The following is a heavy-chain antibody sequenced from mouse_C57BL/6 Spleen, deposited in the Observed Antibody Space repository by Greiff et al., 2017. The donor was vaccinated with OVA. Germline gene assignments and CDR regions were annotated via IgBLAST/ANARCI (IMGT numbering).Heavy chain of an antibody. CDR3: ARTLDY. CDR2: IYPGDGDT. J-gene: IGHJ2*01. V-gene: IGHV1-82*01. CDR1: GYAFSSSW. Sequence: QVQLQQSGPELVKPGASVKISCKASGYAFSSSWMNWVKQRPGKGLEWIGRIYPGDGDTNYNGKFKGKASRTVDISSSTVSMQLSSLTSEDSAVYFCARTLDYWGQGTTLTVSS.